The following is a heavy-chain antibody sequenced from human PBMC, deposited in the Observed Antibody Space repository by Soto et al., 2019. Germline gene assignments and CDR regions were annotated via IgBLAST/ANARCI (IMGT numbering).Heavy chain of an antibody. CDR1: GGSFSGYY. V-gene: IGHV4-34*01. CDR3: ARGGVGGYNN. D-gene: IGHD2-15*01. Sequence: QVQLQQWGAGLLKPSETLSLTCAVYGGSFSGYYWSWIRQPPGKGLEWIGEINHSGSTNYNTALKSRVTISVDTSKNQFSRKLSSGTAADTAVYYCARGGVGGYNNWGQGTLVTVSS. CDR2: INHSGST. J-gene: IGHJ4*02.